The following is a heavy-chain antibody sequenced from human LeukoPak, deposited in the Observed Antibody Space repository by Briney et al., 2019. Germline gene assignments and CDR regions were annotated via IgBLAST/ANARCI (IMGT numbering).Heavy chain of an antibody. V-gene: IGHV3-21*01. CDR2: ISSSSSYI. D-gene: IGHD3-22*01. Sequence: GGSLRLSCAASGFTFSSYSMNWVRQAPGKGLEWVSSISSSSSYIYYADSVKGRFTISRDNAKNSLYLQMNSLRAEDTAVYYCASHIDYYDSSGNDAFDIWGQGTMVTVSS. J-gene: IGHJ3*02. CDR1: GFTFSSYS. CDR3: ASHIDYYDSSGNDAFDI.